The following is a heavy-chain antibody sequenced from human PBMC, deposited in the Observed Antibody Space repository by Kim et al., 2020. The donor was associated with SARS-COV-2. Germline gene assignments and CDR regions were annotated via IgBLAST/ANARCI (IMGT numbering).Heavy chain of an antibody. CDR2: ISAYNGNT. V-gene: IGHV1-18*04. J-gene: IGHJ6*02. Sequence: ASVKVSCKASGYTFTSYGISWVRQAPGQGLEWMGWISAYNGNTNYAQKLQGRVTMTTDTSTSTAYMELRSLRSDDTAVYYCARDSPRLRYFDWYQYYYYGMDVWGQGTTVTVSS. CDR3: ARDSPRLRYFDWYQYYYYGMDV. CDR1: GYTFTSYG. D-gene: IGHD3-9*01.